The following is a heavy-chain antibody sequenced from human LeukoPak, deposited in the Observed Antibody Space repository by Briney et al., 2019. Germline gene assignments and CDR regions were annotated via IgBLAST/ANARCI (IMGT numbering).Heavy chain of an antibody. Sequence: GASVKVSCKVSGYTHTELSMQWVRQAPGKGLEWGGGFDPEDGDTIYAQKFQGRVTMTEDTSTDTAYTELSSLRSEDTAVYYCATGCSSTSCYLGGHYGMGVWGQGTTVTVSS. CDR3: ATGCSSTSCYLGGHYGMGV. V-gene: IGHV1-24*01. J-gene: IGHJ6*02. CDR1: GYTHTELS. CDR2: FDPEDGDT. D-gene: IGHD2-2*01.